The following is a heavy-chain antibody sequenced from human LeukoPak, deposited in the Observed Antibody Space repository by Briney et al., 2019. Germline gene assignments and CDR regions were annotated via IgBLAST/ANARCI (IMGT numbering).Heavy chain of an antibody. D-gene: IGHD5-12*01. CDR3: AREVRSGYFYFDY. V-gene: IGHV4-38-2*02. CDR2: IRQSGTT. Sequence: SSETLSLTCTVSGYSISSGYYWGWIRPPPGKGLEWIGSIRQSGTTYHNPSLRSRVTISVDTSKNQFSLKVTSVTAADTAMYSCAREVRSGYFYFDYWGQGTLVTVSS. CDR1: GYSISSGYY. J-gene: IGHJ4*02.